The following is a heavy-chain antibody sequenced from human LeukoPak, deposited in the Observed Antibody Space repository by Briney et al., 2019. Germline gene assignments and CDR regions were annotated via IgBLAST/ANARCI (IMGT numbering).Heavy chain of an antibody. J-gene: IGHJ4*02. CDR2: ISAYNGNT. CDR1: GYTFTSYG. D-gene: IGHD3-22*01. CDR3: SRERAHYYDISGLEFWDY. V-gene: IGHV1-18*01. Sequence: GASMNVSCKASGYTFTSYGISWVRQAPGQGLEWMGWISAYNGNTNSAQKRHGKVTMTTDTSTSTDSMDLRSMSSDAPATYYCSRERAHYYDISGLEFWDYWGQGTLVTVSS.